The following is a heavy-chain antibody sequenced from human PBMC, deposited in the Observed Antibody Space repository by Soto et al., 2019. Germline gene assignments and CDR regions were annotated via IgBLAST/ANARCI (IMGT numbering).Heavy chain of an antibody. Sequence: GGSLRLSCVGSGFNFAGYALAWVRQPPGKGLEWVTSISGPSYAPFTADSLRGRFTVYRDNSKDTLFLQMKNLRAEDTAIYYCAKTPMEAVGTQLFDLWGRGTLVGASS. CDR2: ISGPSYAP. D-gene: IGHD6-19*01. CDR3: AKTPMEAVGTQLFDL. J-gene: IGHJ4*02. V-gene: IGHV3-23*01. CDR1: GFNFAGYA.